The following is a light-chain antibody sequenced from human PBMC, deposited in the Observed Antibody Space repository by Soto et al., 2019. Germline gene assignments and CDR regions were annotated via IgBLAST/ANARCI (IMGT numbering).Light chain of an antibody. V-gene: IGKV1-5*01. Sequence: DIQMTQSPSTLSASVGDRVTITCRASQSISSWLARYQQKPGKAPKLLIYDASSLESGVPSRFSGSGSGTEFTLTISSLQPDDFATYYCQQYNSYSITFGQGTRREIK. CDR3: QQYNSYSIT. CDR2: DAS. CDR1: QSISSW. J-gene: IGKJ5*01.